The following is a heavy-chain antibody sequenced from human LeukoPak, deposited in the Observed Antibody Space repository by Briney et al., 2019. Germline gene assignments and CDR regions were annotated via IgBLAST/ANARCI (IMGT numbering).Heavy chain of an antibody. Sequence: SETLSLTCTVSGGSISSGGYYWSWIRQHPGKGLEWIGYIYYSGSTYYNPSLKSRVTISVATSKNQFSLKLSSVTAADTAVYYCARVRNCGGDCKAFDIWGQGTMVTVSS. CDR2: IYYSGST. D-gene: IGHD2-21*02. J-gene: IGHJ3*02. CDR1: GGSISSGGYY. V-gene: IGHV4-31*03. CDR3: ARVRNCGGDCKAFDI.